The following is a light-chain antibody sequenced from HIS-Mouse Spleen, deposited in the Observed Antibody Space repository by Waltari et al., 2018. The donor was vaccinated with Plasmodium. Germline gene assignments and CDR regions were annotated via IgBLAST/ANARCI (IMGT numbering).Light chain of an antibody. Sequence: QSALTQPASVSGSPGQSTTISCPGTSSDVGGYNCVPWYQQHPGQAPKLMIYDVSNRPSGVSNRFSGSKSGNTASLTIAGLQAEDEADYYCSSYTSSSTVVFGGGTKLTVL. J-gene: IGLJ2*01. V-gene: IGLV2-14*03. CDR1: SSDVGGYNC. CDR2: DVS. CDR3: SSYTSSSTVV.